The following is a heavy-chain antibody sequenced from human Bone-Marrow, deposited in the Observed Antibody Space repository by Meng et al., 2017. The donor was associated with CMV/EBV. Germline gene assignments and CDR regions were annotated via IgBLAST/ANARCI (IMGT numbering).Heavy chain of an antibody. Sequence: GGSLRLSCAASGFTFSSYEMNWVRQAPGKGLEWVSYISSSGSTIYYADSVKGRFTISRDNAKNSLYLQMNSLRAEDTAVYYCARVQRGYSSSWTSFDYWGQGTLVTVSS. V-gene: IGHV3-48*03. CDR2: ISSSGSTI. CDR3: ARVQRGYSSSWTSFDY. J-gene: IGHJ4*02. D-gene: IGHD6-13*01. CDR1: GFTFSSYE.